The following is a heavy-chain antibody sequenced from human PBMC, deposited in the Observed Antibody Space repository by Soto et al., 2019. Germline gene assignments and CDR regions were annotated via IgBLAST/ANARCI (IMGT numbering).Heavy chain of an antibody. CDR1: GYTFTSYG. CDR3: ARDRASSRSYPNAFDI. Sequence: GASVKVSCKASGYTFTSYGISWVRQAPGQGLEWMGWISAYNGNTNYAQKLQGRVTMTTDTSTSTAYMELRSLRSDDTAVYYCARDRASSRSYPNAFDIWGQGTMVTVSS. J-gene: IGHJ3*02. D-gene: IGHD1-26*01. V-gene: IGHV1-18*01. CDR2: ISAYNGNT.